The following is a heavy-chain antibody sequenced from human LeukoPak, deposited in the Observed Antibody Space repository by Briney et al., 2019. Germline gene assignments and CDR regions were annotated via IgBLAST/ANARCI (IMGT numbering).Heavy chain of an antibody. D-gene: IGHD3-10*01. CDR1: GYTFTGHY. CDR2: INPNKGGT. CDR3: ARDLEVRGVLYYFDY. V-gene: IGHV1-2*02. Sequence: GASVRVSCKASGYTFTGHYLHWVRQAPGQGLEWMGWINPNKGGTNYAQKFQDRVTMTRDTSISTAYMELSRLRSDDTAVYYCARDLEVRGVLYYFDYWGQGTLVTVSS. J-gene: IGHJ4*02.